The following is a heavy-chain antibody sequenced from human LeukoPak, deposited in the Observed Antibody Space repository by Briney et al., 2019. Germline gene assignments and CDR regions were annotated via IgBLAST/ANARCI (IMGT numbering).Heavy chain of an antibody. CDR2: IRYDGSNK. CDR1: GFTFSSYG. Sequence: GGSLRLSCAASGFTFSSYGMHWVRQAPGKGLEWVAFIRYDGSNKYYADSVKGRFTISRDNSKNTLYLQMNSLRAEDTAVYYCARGGRGFYYDSSGYYPNDYWGQGTLVTVSS. V-gene: IGHV3-30*02. J-gene: IGHJ4*02. CDR3: ARGGRGFYYDSSGYYPNDY. D-gene: IGHD3-22*01.